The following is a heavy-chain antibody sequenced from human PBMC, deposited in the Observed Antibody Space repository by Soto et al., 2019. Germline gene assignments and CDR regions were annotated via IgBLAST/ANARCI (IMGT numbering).Heavy chain of an antibody. CDR2: ISGSGGST. CDR3: AKDLGEERSWGWLRPSAFDI. J-gene: IGHJ3*02. D-gene: IGHD5-12*01. V-gene: IGHV3-23*01. CDR1: GFTFSSYA. Sequence: GGSLRLSCAASGFTFSSYAMSWVRQAPGKGLEWVSAISGSGGSTYYADSVKGRFTISRDNSKNTLYLQMNSLRAEDTAVYYCAKDLGEERSWGWLRPSAFDIWGQGTMVTVSS.